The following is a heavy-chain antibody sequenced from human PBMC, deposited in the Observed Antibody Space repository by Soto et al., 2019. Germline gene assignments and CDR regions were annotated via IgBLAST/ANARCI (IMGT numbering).Heavy chain of an antibody. CDR3: ARSYSFGGVISPTFDY. CDR1: GGTFSTHA. V-gene: IGHV1-69*06. J-gene: IGHJ4*02. CDR2: INPIFGTT. D-gene: IGHD3-16*02. Sequence: QEQLVQSGAEVKKPGSSVKVSCKASGGTFSTHAITWVRQAPGQGLEWMGGINPIFGTTNYAQKFQGRLTITADKSTTKAYMELSSLRSDDTAVYYCARSYSFGGVISPTFDYWGQGTLVTVSS.